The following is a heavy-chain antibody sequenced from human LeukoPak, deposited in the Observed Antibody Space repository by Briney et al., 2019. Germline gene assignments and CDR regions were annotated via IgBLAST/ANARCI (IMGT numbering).Heavy chain of an antibody. CDR3: ARGGIVGANNAFDI. D-gene: IGHD1-26*01. Sequence: SETLSLTCAVSGGSISSGGYSWSWIRQPAGKGLEWIGRMYTSGSTNYNPSLKSRATISVDTSKNQFSLKLSSVTAADTAVYYCARGGIVGANNAFDIWGQGTMVTVSS. J-gene: IGHJ3*02. V-gene: IGHV4-61*02. CDR1: GGSISSGGYS. CDR2: MYTSGST.